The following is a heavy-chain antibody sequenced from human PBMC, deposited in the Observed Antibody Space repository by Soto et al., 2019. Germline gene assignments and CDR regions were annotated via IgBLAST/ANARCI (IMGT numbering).Heavy chain of an antibody. J-gene: IGHJ3*01. Sequence: GGSLRLSCAASGFTFGNYAMNWVRQAPGKGLGWISSISDPGTSTYYANSVKGRFSMSRDNSKNTLFLQMNRLRADDTAVYFCAKSLVTPSDAFDLWGRGTLVTVSS. V-gene: IGHV3-23*01. CDR1: GFTFGNYA. D-gene: IGHD2-21*02. CDR2: ISDPGTST. CDR3: AKSLVTPSDAFDL.